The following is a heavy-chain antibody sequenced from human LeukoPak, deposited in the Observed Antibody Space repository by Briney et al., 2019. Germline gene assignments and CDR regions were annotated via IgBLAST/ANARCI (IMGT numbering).Heavy chain of an antibody. CDR1: GFTFSDYS. D-gene: IGHD6-19*01. CDR2: ISSNNIM. V-gene: IGHV3-48*02. J-gene: IGHJ2*01. CDR3: ARDRAVAGHTYWYFDL. Sequence: GGSLRLSCAASGFTFSDYSMNWARQAPGKELEWVSYISSNNIMYYADSVKGRFTISRDNGKNSLYLQMNSLRDEDTAVYYCARDRAVAGHTYWYFDLWGRGTLVTVSS.